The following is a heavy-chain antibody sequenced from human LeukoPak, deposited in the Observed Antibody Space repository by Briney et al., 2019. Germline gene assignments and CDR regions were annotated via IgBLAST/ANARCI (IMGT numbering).Heavy chain of an antibody. CDR3: VASYYGRGDY. J-gene: IGHJ4*02. Sequence: TASETLSLTCAVSAYSISSDYYWGWIRQPPGKGLEWIGSISQSGSTYYNPSLKSRVTIIVDTSKNQFSLKLSSVTAADTAVYYAVASYYGRGDYWGQGTLVSVSS. D-gene: IGHD3-10*01. CDR1: AYSISSDYY. V-gene: IGHV4-38-2*01. CDR2: ISQSGST.